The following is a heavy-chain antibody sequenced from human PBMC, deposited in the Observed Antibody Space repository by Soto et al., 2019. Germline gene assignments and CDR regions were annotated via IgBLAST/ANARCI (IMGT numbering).Heavy chain of an antibody. V-gene: IGHV4-39*01. J-gene: IGHJ4*02. CDR3: ARGEGCATSDPSYFGH. D-gene: IGHD2-21*01. CDR1: GGSVSSSIEY. Sequence: PSETLSLTCTVSGGSVSSSIEYWGWVRQPPGKGLEWIGTFYYTGSTYYTPSLNSRLTISVDTSKNQFSLQLTSVTAADTAVYYCARGEGCATSDPSYFGHWGQGTLVTVSS. CDR2: FYYTGST.